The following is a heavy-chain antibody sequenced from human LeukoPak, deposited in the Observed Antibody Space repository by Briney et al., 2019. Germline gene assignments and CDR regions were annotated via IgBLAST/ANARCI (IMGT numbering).Heavy chain of an antibody. CDR1: GFTFGDYA. CDR2: IRSKAYGGTT. J-gene: IGHJ4*02. CDR3: TRDLKVGFESSGWPYYFDY. Sequence: KPGGSLRLSCTASGFTFGDYAMSWFRQAPGKGLEWVGFIRSKAYGGTTEYAASVKGRFTISRDDSKSIAYLQMNSLKTEDTAVYYCTRDLKVGFESSGWPYYFDYWGQGTLVTVSS. D-gene: IGHD6-19*01. V-gene: IGHV3-49*05.